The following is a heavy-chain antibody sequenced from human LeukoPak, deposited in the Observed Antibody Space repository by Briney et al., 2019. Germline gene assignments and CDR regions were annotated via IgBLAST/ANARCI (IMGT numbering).Heavy chain of an antibody. Sequence: GGTLRLSCAVSGFTFSSYWRSWVRQAPGKGLEWVADIKQIGSAKYNADSVRGGFTISRDHATNSLYLQMNSLRAEDTAVYCCASGGSCFDYWGQGTLVTVSS. CDR1: GFTFSSYW. CDR3: ASGGSCFDY. CDR2: IKQIGSAK. D-gene: IGHD2-15*01. J-gene: IGHJ4*02. V-gene: IGHV3-7*01.